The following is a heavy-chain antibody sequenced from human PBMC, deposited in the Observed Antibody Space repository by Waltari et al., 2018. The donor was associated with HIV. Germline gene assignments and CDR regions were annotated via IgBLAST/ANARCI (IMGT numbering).Heavy chain of an antibody. V-gene: IGHV1-2*02. D-gene: IGHD3-22*01. Sequence: QVQLVQSGGEVKQPGAAMKVSCKASGYTFTGSHIHWVRQALGQGLEWIGWINPSSGGTNYAQQFQGRVTMTRDTSITTAYMDLGTLKYDDTAVYYCARGYYYSSGSLTFDYWGQGTLVAVSS. CDR3: ARGYYYSSGSLTFDY. J-gene: IGHJ4*02. CDR2: INPSSGGT. CDR1: GYTFTGSH.